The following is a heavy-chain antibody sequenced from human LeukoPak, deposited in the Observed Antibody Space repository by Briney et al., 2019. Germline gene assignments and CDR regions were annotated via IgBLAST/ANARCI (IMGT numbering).Heavy chain of an antibody. V-gene: IGHV3-23*01. J-gene: IGHJ6*02. CDR1: GFTVSSNY. Sequence: PGGSLRLSCAASGFTVSSNYMGWVRQAPGKGLEWVSAISGSGGSTYYADSVKGRFTISRDNSKNTLYLQMNSLRAEDTAVYYCAKLPRSNYYYGMDVWGQGTTVTVSS. CDR3: AKLPRSNYYYGMDV. CDR2: ISGSGGST.